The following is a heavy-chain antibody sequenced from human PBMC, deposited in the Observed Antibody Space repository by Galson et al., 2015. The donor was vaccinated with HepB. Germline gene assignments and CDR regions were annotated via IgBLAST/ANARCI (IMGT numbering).Heavy chain of an antibody. CDR3: ARGRGTIFAVAEYYNHYKDV. V-gene: IGHV1-8*01. Sequence: SVKVSCKASGYTFTRYDINWVRQATGQGLEWMGWMNPNSGNTGYAQKFQGRVTMTRNTSITTVYMELSSLRSEDTAVYYCARGRGTIFAVAEYYNHYKDVWGKGTTVTVAS. CDR2: MNPNSGNT. CDR1: GYTFTRYD. J-gene: IGHJ6*03. D-gene: IGHD3-3*01.